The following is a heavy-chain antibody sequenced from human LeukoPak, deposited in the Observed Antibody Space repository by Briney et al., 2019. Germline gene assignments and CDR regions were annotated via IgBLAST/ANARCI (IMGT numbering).Heavy chain of an antibody. J-gene: IGHJ6*02. D-gene: IGHD3-22*01. CDR2: IYPGDSDT. CDR1: TYNFADYW. V-gene: IGHV5-51*01. Sequence: GESLKISCTASTYNFADYWIGWVRQMPGKGLEWMGIIYPGDSDTRYSPSFQGQVTISADKSISTAYLQWSSLKASDTAMYYCARHMYYYDSSGYRLGWYYGMDVWGQGTTVTVSS. CDR3: ARHMYYYDSSGYRLGWYYGMDV.